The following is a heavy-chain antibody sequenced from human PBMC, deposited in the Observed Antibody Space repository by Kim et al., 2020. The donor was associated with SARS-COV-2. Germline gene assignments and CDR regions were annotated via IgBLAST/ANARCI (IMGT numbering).Heavy chain of an antibody. CDR3: ARERPRNPIVVVITTTAGYYGMDV. V-gene: IGHV4-39*07. CDR2: IYYSGST. J-gene: IGHJ6*02. D-gene: IGHD3-22*01. CDR1: GGSISSSSYY. Sequence: SETLSLTCTVSGGSISSSSYYWGWIRQPPGKGLEWIGSIYYSGSTYYNPSLKSRVTISVDTSKNQFSLKLSSVTAADTAVYYCARERPRNPIVVVITTTAGYYGMDVWGQGTTVTVSS.